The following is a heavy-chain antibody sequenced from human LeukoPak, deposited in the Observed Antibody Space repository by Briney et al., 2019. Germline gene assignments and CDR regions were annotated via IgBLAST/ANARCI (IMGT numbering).Heavy chain of an antibody. J-gene: IGHJ4*02. CDR3: ARDGGLYYDSSNYFDY. Sequence: ASVKVSCKASGYTFTGYYMHWVRQAPGQGLEWMGWINPNSGGTNYAQKFQGRVTMTRDTPISTAYMELSRLRSDDTAVYYCARDGGLYYDSSNYFDYWGQGTLVTVSS. CDR1: GYTFTGYY. CDR2: INPNSGGT. V-gene: IGHV1-2*02. D-gene: IGHD3-22*01.